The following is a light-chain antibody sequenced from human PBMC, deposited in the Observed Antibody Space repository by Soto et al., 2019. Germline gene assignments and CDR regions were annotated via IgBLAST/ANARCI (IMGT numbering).Light chain of an antibody. CDR3: SSYGGSSNLL. CDR1: SRDIGGYDF. J-gene: IGLJ2*01. CDR2: DVI. Sequence: QSVLTQPPSASGSPGQSVTISCTGTSRDIGGYDFVSWYQQHPGKAPKLLIYDVIKRPSGVPDRFSGSKSGNTASLTVSGLQTDDEADYYCSSYGGSSNLLFGGGTKLTVL. V-gene: IGLV2-8*01.